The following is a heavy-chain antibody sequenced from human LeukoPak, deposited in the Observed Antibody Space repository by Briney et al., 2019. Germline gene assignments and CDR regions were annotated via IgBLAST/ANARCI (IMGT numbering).Heavy chain of an antibody. J-gene: IGHJ4*02. D-gene: IGHD3-10*01. CDR3: ARVEGSGSYPFDY. CDR1: GFTFSSYW. Sequence: PGGSLRLSCAASGFTFSSYWMSWVRQAPGKGLEWVANIKQDGSEKYYVDSVKGRFTISRDNAKNSLYLQMNSLRAEDTAVYYCARVEGSGSYPFDYWGQGTLVTVSS. V-gene: IGHV3-7*01. CDR2: IKQDGSEK.